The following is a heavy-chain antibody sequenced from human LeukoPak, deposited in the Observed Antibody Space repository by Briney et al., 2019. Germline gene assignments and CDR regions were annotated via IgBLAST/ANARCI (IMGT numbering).Heavy chain of an antibody. CDR3: ARDTGTRAFDI. CDR1: GYTFTSYC. Sequence: ASVKVSCKASGYTFTSYCMHWVRQAPGQGLEWMGIINPSGGSTSYAQKFQGRVTMTRDTSTSTVYMELSSLRSEDTAVYYCARDTGTRAFDIWGQGTMVTVSS. J-gene: IGHJ3*02. D-gene: IGHD6-13*01. V-gene: IGHV1-46*01. CDR2: INPSGGST.